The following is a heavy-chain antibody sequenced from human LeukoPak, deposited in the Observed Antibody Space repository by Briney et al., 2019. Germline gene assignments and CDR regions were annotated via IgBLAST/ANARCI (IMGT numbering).Heavy chain of an antibody. D-gene: IGHD6-13*01. J-gene: IGHJ6*03. CDR1: GYTFTSYA. CDR2: INTNTGNP. CDR3: ARGATYSSSWYLVDYYYYMDV. V-gene: IGHV7-4-1*02. Sequence: ASVKVSCKASGYTFTSYAMNWARQAPGQGLEWMGWINTNTGNPTYAQGFTGRFVFSLDTSVSTAYLQISSLKAEDTAVYYCARGATYSSSWYLVDYYYYMDVWGKGTTVTVSS.